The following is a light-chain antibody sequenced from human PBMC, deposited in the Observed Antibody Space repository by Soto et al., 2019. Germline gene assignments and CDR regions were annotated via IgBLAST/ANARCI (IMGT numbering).Light chain of an antibody. CDR1: SGSVSTNNY. Sequence: QAVVTQEPSFSVSPGGTVTLTCALSSGSVSTNNYPSCCQQTPGQPPRTLIFRTNTRSSGVPDRFSGSILGSKAALTITGAQADDESDYYCVLYMGRGIWVFGGGTQLTVL. CDR2: RTN. J-gene: IGLJ3*02. CDR3: VLYMGRGIWV. V-gene: IGLV8-61*01.